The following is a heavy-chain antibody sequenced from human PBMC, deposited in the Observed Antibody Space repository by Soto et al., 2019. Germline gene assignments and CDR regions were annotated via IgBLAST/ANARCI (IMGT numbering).Heavy chain of an antibody. CDR2: IYYTGST. V-gene: IGHV4-31*03. D-gene: IGHD2-2*02. CDR1: GGSVSSGGYY. J-gene: IGHJ3*02. CDR3: ARDPRATVLYTFDI. Sequence: QVQLQESGPGLVKPSQTLSLTCTVSGGSVSSGGYYWSWIRQHPGKGLEWIGYIYYTGSTYYNPSLKSRVTISVDASKNQFSLKLSSVTAADTAMYCCARDPRATVLYTFDIWGQGTEVTVSS.